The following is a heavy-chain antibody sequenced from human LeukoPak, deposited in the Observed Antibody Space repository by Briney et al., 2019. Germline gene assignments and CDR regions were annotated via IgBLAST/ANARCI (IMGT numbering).Heavy chain of an antibody. V-gene: IGHV4-39*07. D-gene: IGHD3-16*01. CDR1: GGSISSSSYY. CDR3: ARETSQKGAHYMDV. J-gene: IGHJ6*03. CDR2: IYYSGST. Sequence: PSETLSLTCTVSGGSISSSSYYWGGIRQPPGKGLEWIGSIYYSGSTYYNPSLKSRVTISVDTSKNQFSLKLSSVTAADTAVYYCARETSQKGAHYMDVWGKGTTITISS.